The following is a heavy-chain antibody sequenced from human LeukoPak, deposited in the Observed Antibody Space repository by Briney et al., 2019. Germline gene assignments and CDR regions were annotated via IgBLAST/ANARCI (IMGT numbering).Heavy chain of an antibody. CDR1: GGSIRSSSHY. V-gene: IGHV4-39*07. Sequence: PSETLSLTCTVSGGSIRSSSHYWGWIRQPPGEGLEWIGIIYHSGTTYYNASLKSRVTISIDTSKNQFSLKLTSVTAADTAVYYCARAVGYYFDNSGPSKTFDYWGQGTLVTVSS. J-gene: IGHJ4*02. D-gene: IGHD3-22*01. CDR3: ARAVGYYFDNSGPSKTFDY. CDR2: IYHSGTT.